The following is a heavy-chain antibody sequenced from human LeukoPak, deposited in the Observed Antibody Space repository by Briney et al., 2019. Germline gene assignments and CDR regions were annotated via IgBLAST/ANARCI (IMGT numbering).Heavy chain of an antibody. CDR1: GASINSASYD. CDR2: MYTMVST. D-gene: IGHD2-15*01. J-gene: IGHJ4*02. V-gene: IGHV4-61*02. CDR3: ARDAPTAHCIGGTCYFDC. Sequence: SDTLSLTCTVPGASINSASYDWSWRRQPAGKGLEGICRMYTMVSTNDNPSLNSPVTISLDRTKKQASLTLTCMTPTDPAMHYCARDAPTAHCIGGTCYFDCWGQGTLVTVSS.